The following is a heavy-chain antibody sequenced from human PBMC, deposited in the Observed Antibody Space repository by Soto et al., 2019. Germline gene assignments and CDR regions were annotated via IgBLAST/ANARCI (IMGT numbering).Heavy chain of an antibody. J-gene: IGHJ4*02. Sequence: EVQLVETGGGLIQPGGSLRLSCAASGFTVSSNYMSWVRQAPGKGLEWVSVIHSGGSTYYADSVKGRFTISRDNSKNTLYLQMNSRRAEDTAVYYCARVGPNWNPLKYFDYWGQGTLVTVSS. V-gene: IGHV3-53*02. D-gene: IGHD1-20*01. CDR3: ARVGPNWNPLKYFDY. CDR2: IHSGGST. CDR1: GFTVSSNY.